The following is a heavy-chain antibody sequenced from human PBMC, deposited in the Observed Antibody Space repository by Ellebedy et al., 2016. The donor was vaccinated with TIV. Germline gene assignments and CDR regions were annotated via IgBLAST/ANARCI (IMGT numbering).Heavy chain of an antibody. CDR1: GYTLTHYY. Sequence: AASVKVSCKASGYTLTHYYMYWVRQAPGQGLEWMGKINPSDGSTTYARKFQGRVTMTSDQSTSTAYMELSSLRSEDTAVYYCARDLRLPSGFDYWGQGTLVTVSS. V-gene: IGHV1-46*01. D-gene: IGHD7-27*01. J-gene: IGHJ4*02. CDR3: ARDLRLPSGFDY. CDR2: INPSDGST.